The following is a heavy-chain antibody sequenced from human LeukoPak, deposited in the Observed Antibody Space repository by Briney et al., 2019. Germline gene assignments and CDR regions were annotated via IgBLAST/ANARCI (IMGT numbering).Heavy chain of an antibody. J-gene: IGHJ4*02. Sequence: GGSLRLSCAASGFTFSSYWMSWVRQAPGKGLEWVANIKQDGSEKYYVDSVKGRFTISRDNAKNSLYLQMNSLRAEDKAVYYCAREGPYSYEGYWGQGTLVTVSS. CDR1: GFTFSSYW. D-gene: IGHD5-18*01. CDR3: AREGPYSYEGY. CDR2: IKQDGSEK. V-gene: IGHV3-7*01.